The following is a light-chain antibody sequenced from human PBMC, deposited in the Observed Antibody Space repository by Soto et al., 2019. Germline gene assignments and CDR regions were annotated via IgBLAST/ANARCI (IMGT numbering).Light chain of an antibody. CDR2: GNS. J-gene: IGLJ1*01. CDR3: QSYDSRMSGYV. Sequence: QSVLTQPPSVSGAPGQRVTISCTGSSSNIGAGYEVHWYQQLPGTAPKLLIYGNSNRPSGVPDRISGSKSGTSASLAITGLQAEDAADYYCQSYDSRMSGYVFGTGTKLTVL. CDR1: SSNIGAGYE. V-gene: IGLV1-40*01.